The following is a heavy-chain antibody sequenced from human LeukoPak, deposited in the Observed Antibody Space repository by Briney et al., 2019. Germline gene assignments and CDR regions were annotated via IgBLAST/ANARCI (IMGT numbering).Heavy chain of an antibody. CDR1: GGTFSSYA. Sequence: SVKVSCKASGGTFSSYAISWVRQAPGQGLEWMGGIIPIFGTANYAQKFQGRVTNTTDESTSTAYMELSSLRSEDTAVYYCARRRGYSSSWYWFDPWGQGTLVTVSS. J-gene: IGHJ5*02. CDR2: IIPIFGTA. CDR3: ARRRGYSSSWYWFDP. D-gene: IGHD6-13*01. V-gene: IGHV1-69*05.